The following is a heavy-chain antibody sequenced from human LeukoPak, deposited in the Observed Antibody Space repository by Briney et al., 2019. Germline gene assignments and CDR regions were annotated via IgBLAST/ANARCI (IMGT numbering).Heavy chain of an antibody. CDR3: ARGPFSYAYGSDY. Sequence: GGSLRLSCVASGFSISSHWMSWVRQAPGKGLEWVASLKEDVSARNLVDSVKGRFTISRDNAKNSLYLQMNSLRAEDTAIYYCARGPFSYAYGSDYWGQGTLVTVSS. CDR1: GFSISSHW. J-gene: IGHJ4*02. D-gene: IGHD2-2*01. CDR2: LKEDVSAR. V-gene: IGHV3-7*01.